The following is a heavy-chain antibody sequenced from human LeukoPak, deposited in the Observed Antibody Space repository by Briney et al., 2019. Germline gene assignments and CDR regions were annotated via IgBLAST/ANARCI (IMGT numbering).Heavy chain of an antibody. CDR2: FDPEDGET. CDR1: GYTLTELS. CDR3: ATGGRNNDYGDYYPRVSAFDI. Sequence: ASVKVSCKVSGYTLTELSMHWVRQAPGKGLEWMGGFDPEDGETIYAQKFQGRVTMTEDTSTDTAYMELSSLRSEDTAVYYCATGGRNNDYGDYYPRVSAFDIWGQGTMVTVSS. V-gene: IGHV1-24*01. D-gene: IGHD4-17*01. J-gene: IGHJ3*02.